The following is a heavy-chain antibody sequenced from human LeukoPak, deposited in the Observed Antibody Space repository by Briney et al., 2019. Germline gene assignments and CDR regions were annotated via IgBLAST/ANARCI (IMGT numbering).Heavy chain of an antibody. CDR2: LYSGGNA. CDR3: ARTTGARTFYFNGMDV. Sequence: GGSLRLSCAASEFTVSDNYMSWVRQAPGKGLERVSILYSGGNAYYTDSVKGRFTISRDNSKNTVYLQMNSLRAGDTAVYFCARTTGARTFYFNGMDVWGQGTTVTVSS. CDR1: EFTVSDNY. D-gene: IGHD1-1*01. J-gene: IGHJ6*02. V-gene: IGHV3-53*01.